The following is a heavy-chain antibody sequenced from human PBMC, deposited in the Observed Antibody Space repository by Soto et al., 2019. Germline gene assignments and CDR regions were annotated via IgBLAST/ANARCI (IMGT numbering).Heavy chain of an antibody. CDR3: ATDDSSVLEYFDY. J-gene: IGHJ4*02. V-gene: IGHV3-11*06. Sequence: GGSLRLSCAASGFSFSDHYMSWIRQAPGKGLEWVSYISSSTFYTNYADSVKGRFTISRDNAKNSLCLQMNSLRAEDTAVYYCATDDSSVLEYFDYWGQGILVTVSS. D-gene: IGHD3-22*01. CDR1: GFSFSDHY. CDR2: ISSSTFYT.